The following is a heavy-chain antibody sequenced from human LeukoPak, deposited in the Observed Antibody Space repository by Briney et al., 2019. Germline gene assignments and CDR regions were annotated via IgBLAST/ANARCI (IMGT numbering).Heavy chain of an antibody. Sequence: SETLSLTCTVSGGSISSYYWSWIRQPPGKGLEWIGYIYHSGSTYYNPSLKSRVTISVDRSKNQFSLKLSSVTAADTAVYYCARMGCSSTSCYTYFDYWGQGTLVTVSS. J-gene: IGHJ4*02. D-gene: IGHD2-2*02. CDR3: ARMGCSSTSCYTYFDY. CDR2: IYHSGST. CDR1: GGSISSYY. V-gene: IGHV4-59*12.